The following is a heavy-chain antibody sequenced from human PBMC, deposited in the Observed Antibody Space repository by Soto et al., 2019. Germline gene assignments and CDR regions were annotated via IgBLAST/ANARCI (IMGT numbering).Heavy chain of an antibody. D-gene: IGHD3-3*01. V-gene: IGHV3-48*02. Sequence: EVQLVESGVGLVQPGGSLRLSCAASGFTFTAYSMNWVRQAPGKGLEWVSYISSGSGSIYYADSVKGRFTISRDDAKNSLYLQMNSLRDEDTAVYYCARDFWDYWGQGTVVTVSS. CDR2: ISSGSGSI. CDR3: ARDFWDY. J-gene: IGHJ4*02. CDR1: GFTFTAYS.